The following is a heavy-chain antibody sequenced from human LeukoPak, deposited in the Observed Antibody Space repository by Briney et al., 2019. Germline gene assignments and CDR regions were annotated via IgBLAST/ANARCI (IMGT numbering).Heavy chain of an antibody. V-gene: IGHV3-15*01. CDR2: IKSKFDGGTS. CDR3: TTDSLGWAENYYYYYMDA. CDR1: GFSFNNAW. D-gene: IGHD6-19*01. J-gene: IGHJ6*03. Sequence: GGSLRLSCAASGFSFNNAWMSWVRQAPGKGLEWVGRIKSKFDGGTSDYAAPVKGRFTISRDDSKNTLYLQINSLKTEDTAVYYCTTDSLGWAENYYYYYMDAWGKGTTVTVSS.